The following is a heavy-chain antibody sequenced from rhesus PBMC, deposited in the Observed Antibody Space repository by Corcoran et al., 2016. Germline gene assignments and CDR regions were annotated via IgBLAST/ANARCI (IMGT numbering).Heavy chain of an antibody. CDR3: ANQVNQGGLDS. CDR2: INGNCGIT. D-gene: IGHD3-34*01. V-gene: IGHV4-80*01. Sequence: QVQLQESGPGLVKASEILSLTCAVSGASISSYWWKWIRQPPGKGLGWIGGINGNCGITNYNPSLKSRVTFSKDASKNQFSLKLSSVTAADTAVYYCANQVNQGGLDSWGQGVVVSVSS. CDR1: GASISSYW. J-gene: IGHJ6*01.